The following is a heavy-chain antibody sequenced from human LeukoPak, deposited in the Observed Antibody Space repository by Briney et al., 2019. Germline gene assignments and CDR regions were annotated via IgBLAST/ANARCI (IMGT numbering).Heavy chain of an antibody. V-gene: IGHV4-59*01. CDR2: IYYSGST. CDR3: ARDVYGSGSY. J-gene: IGHJ4*02. D-gene: IGHD3-10*01. CDR1: GGSISSYY. Sequence: PSETLSLTCTVSGGSISSYYWSWIRHPPGKGLEWIGYIYYSGSTNYNPSLKSRVTISVDTSKNQFSLKLSSVTAADTAVYYCARDVYGSGSYWGQGTLVTVSS.